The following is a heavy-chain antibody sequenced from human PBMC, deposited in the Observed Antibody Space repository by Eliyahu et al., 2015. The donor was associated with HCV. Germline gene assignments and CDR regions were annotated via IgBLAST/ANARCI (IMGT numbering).Heavy chain of an antibody. D-gene: IGHD3-16*02. V-gene: IGHV3-74*01. CDR2: INTDGSGT. J-gene: IGHJ3*01. CDR3: VRDRYVADAFDV. Sequence: EVQLVESGGGLVQPGGSLRLSCAASGFTFSNHWMHWVRQAPREGVVWVARINTDGSGTTYADSVKGRFTISRDNAKGTLYLQMTSLKVEDTAVYYCVRDRYVADAFDVWGQGTMVTVSS. CDR1: GFTFSNHW.